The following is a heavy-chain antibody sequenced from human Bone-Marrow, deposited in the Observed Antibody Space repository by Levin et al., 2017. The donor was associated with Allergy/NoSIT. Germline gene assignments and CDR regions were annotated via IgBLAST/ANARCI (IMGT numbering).Heavy chain of an antibody. CDR1: GLTFRSYT. Sequence: GESLKISCAVSGLTFRSYTMTWVRQAPGKGLEWVSDISASGGTTNYAHAVQGRFTISRDNSKNTLYLQMNSLRPEDTAVYYCAGISGGWYDFWGQGTLVTVSS. CDR3: AGISGGWYDF. CDR2: ISASGGTT. V-gene: IGHV3-23*01. J-gene: IGHJ5*01. D-gene: IGHD2/OR15-2a*01.